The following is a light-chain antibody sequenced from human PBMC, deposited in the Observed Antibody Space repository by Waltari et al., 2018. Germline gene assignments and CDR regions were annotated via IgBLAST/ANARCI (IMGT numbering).Light chain of an antibody. CDR2: GAS. V-gene: IGKV3-20*01. J-gene: IGKJ1*01. CDR3: QHYLRLPVT. CDR1: QSVTRA. Sequence: EIVLTQSPGTLSLSPGESATLYCRTSQSVTRALAWYQQQPGQAPRLLIYGASNRATGLPDRFSGSGSGTDFSLTISSLEPEDFAVYYCQHYLRLPVTFGQGTKVEVK.